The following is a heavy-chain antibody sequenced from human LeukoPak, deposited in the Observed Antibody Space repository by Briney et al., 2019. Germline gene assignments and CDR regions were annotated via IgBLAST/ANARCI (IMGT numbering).Heavy chain of an antibody. J-gene: IGHJ6*03. CDR1: GYTFTSYY. CDR3: GIVVVPAAPWYYYMDV. CDR2: INPSGGST. V-gene: IGHV1-46*03. Sequence: GASVKVSCKASGYTFTSYYMHWVRQAPGQGLEWMGIINPSGGSTSYAQKFQGRVTMTRDTSTSTVYMELSSLRSEDTAVYYCGIVVVPAAPWYYYMDVWGKGTTVTVSS. D-gene: IGHD2-2*01.